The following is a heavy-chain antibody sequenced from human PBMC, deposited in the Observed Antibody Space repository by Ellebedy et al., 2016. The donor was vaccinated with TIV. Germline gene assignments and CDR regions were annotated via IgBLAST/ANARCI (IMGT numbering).Heavy chain of an antibody. CDR1: GFTFSWYW. CDR2: INNDGTGT. J-gene: IGHJ4*02. V-gene: IGHV3-74*01. D-gene: IGHD4-17*01. Sequence: GESLKISXAASGFTFSWYWMHWVRQAPGKGLVWVSRINNDGTGTNYADSVKGRFSISRDNAKNTLYLQMNSLRAEDTAVYYCARRKGDGAYVYYFDYWGQGTLVTVSS. CDR3: ARRKGDGAYVYYFDY.